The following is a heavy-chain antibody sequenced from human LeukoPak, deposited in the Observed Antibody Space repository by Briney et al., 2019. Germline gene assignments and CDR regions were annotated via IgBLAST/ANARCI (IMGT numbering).Heavy chain of an antibody. CDR3: ARMVAVAGTDY. J-gene: IGHJ4*02. CDR2: INRSGST. CDR1: GGSISSSSYY. D-gene: IGHD6-19*01. Sequence: SETLSLTCTVSGGSISSSSYYWSWIRQPPGKGLEWIGEINRSGSTNYSPALKSRVTISVDTSKNQFSLRLTSVTAADTAVYYCARMVAVAGTDYWGQGTLVTVTS. V-gene: IGHV4-39*07.